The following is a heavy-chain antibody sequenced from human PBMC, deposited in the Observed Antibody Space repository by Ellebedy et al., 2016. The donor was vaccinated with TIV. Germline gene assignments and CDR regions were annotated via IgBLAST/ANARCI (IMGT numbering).Heavy chain of an antibody. D-gene: IGHD3-22*01. CDR1: GFTFSRFA. V-gene: IGHV3-23*01. Sequence: PGGSLRLSCAASGFTFSRFAITWVRQAPGKGLEWVSGIVGSGAQKYADSVKGRFTISRDNSKSTVDLQMNSLRAEDTAVYYCAKGRGGGSDTSAPRYYFDYWGLGTLVTVSS. CDR2: IVGSGA. J-gene: IGHJ4*02. CDR3: AKGRGGGSDTSAPRYYFDY.